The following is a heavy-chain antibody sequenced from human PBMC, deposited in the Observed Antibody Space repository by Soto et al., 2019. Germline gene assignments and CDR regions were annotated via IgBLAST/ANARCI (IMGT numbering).Heavy chain of an antibody. V-gene: IGHV4-59*02. CDR1: GDSVTRYY. Sequence: SETLSLTCTVSGDSVTRYYWSWIRQSPGKGLDWIGHIYHSGTTKYNPSLKSRVTISLETSQNQFSLNLKSVTAADTAIYYCARGPILTTSGGVPEALNSFDPWGQGILVTVSS. CDR2: IYHSGTT. CDR3: ARGPILTTSGGVPEALNSFDP. J-gene: IGHJ5*02. D-gene: IGHD3-16*01.